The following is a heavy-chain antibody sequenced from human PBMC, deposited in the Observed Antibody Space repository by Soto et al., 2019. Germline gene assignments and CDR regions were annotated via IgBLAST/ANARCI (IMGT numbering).Heavy chain of an antibody. V-gene: IGHV4-39*01. CDR2: IYYSGST. Sequence: SETVSLTCTVSGVSICSSSYYWGWIRQPPGKGLECIGSIYYSGSTYYNPSLKSRVTISVDTSKNQFSLKLSSVTAADTAVYCCARHGHNYDYIWGSYRFDWFDPWGQGTLVTVSS. CDR3: ARHGHNYDYIWGSYRFDWFDP. J-gene: IGHJ5*02. D-gene: IGHD3-16*02. CDR1: GVSICSSSYY.